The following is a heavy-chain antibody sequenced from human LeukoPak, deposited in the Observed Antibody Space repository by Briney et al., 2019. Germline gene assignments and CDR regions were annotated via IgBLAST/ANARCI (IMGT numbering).Heavy chain of an antibody. CDR1: GFTFSSYG. Sequence: GGSLRLSCAASGFTFSSYGMHWVRQAPGKGLEWVAVIWYVGSNKYYADSVKGRFTISRDNSKNTLYLQMNSLRAEDTAVYYCARGGYCSSTSCPHYYYGMDVWGQGTTVTVSS. J-gene: IGHJ6*02. V-gene: IGHV3-33*08. CDR3: ARGGYCSSTSCPHYYYGMDV. D-gene: IGHD2-2*01. CDR2: IWYVGSNK.